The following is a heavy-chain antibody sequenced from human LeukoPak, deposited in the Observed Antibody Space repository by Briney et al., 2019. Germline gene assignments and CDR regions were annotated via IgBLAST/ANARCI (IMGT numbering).Heavy chain of an antibody. Sequence: GASMKVSCKASGDTFSSYGISWVRQATGQGLECMGWISVYNGNTKYAQKLQGRVTMTTDTSTNTAYMELRSLRSDDTAVYYCARDRATMVRGVVDYWGQGTLVTVSS. V-gene: IGHV1-18*01. CDR2: ISVYNGNT. D-gene: IGHD3-10*01. J-gene: IGHJ4*02. CDR3: ARDRATMVRGVVDY. CDR1: GDTFSSYG.